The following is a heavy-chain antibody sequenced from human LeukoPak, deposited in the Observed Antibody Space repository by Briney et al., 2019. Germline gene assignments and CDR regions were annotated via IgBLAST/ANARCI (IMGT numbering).Heavy chain of an antibody. D-gene: IGHD6-19*01. Sequence: ASVTVSCKASGYTFTGYYMHWVRQAPGQGPEWMGWINPNSGGTNYAQKFQGRVTMTGDTSISTAYMELSRLRSDDTAVYYCARFVAVAGNDYWGQGTLVTVSP. V-gene: IGHV1-2*02. CDR1: GYTFTGYY. CDR2: INPNSGGT. CDR3: ARFVAVAGNDY. J-gene: IGHJ4*02.